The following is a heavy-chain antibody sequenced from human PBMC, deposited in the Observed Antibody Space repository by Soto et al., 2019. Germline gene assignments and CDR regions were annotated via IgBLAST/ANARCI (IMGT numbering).Heavy chain of an antibody. D-gene: IGHD3-10*01. V-gene: IGHV1-69*02. CDR1: GGTFSSYT. CDR3: AVGELLKEIQTAGYYYYMDV. CDR2: IIPILGIA. Sequence: ASVKVSCKASGGTFSSYTISWVRQAPGQGLEWMGRIIPILGIANYAQKFQGRVTITADKSTSTAYMELSSLRSEDTAVYYCAVGELLKEIQTAGYYYYMDVWGKGTTVTVSS. J-gene: IGHJ6*03.